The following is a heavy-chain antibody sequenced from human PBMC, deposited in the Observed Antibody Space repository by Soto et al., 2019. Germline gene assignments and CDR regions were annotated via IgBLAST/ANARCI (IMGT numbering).Heavy chain of an antibody. J-gene: IGHJ4*02. CDR1: GFTFSSYG. V-gene: IGHV3-30*18. Sequence: QVQLVESGGGVVQPGRSLRLSCAASGFTFSSYGMHWVRQAPGKGLEWVAVISYDGSNKYYADSVKGRFTISRDNSKNTLSLQMNSLRAEDTAVYYCAKDRGNGMVRGRRHGEDYWGQGTLVTVSS. CDR2: ISYDGSNK. D-gene: IGHD3-10*01. CDR3: AKDRGNGMVRGRRHGEDY.